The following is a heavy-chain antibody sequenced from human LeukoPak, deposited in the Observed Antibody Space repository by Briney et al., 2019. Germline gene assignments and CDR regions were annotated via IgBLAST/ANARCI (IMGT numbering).Heavy chain of an antibody. CDR2: IIPIFGTA. J-gene: IGHJ5*02. V-gene: IGHV1-69*05. Sequence: ASVKVSCKASGGTFSSYAISWVRQAPGQGLEWMGGIIPIFGTANYAQKFQGRVTMTRDTSTSTVYMELSSLRSEDTAVYYCARGSSSWFARNWFDPWGQGTLVTVSS. CDR3: ARGSSSWFARNWFDP. CDR1: GGTFSSYA. D-gene: IGHD6-13*01.